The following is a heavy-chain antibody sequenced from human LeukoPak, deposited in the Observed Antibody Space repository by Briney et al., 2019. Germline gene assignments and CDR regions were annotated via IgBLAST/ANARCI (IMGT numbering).Heavy chain of an antibody. CDR2: IRRKAHSGTT. J-gene: IGHJ4*02. D-gene: IGHD3-22*01. V-gene: IGHV3-49*04. Sequence: GGSLRPSCTTSGFTFGDYAMSGVRQAPGKVLEWVSFIRRKAHSGTTEYAASVKGSFSSSRDDSKCIAYLQMNSLKTEDTAVYFWTRITYYYDNSGYFHFDSWGQGSLVTVSS. CDR1: GFTFGDYA. CDR3: TRITYYYDNSGYFHFDS.